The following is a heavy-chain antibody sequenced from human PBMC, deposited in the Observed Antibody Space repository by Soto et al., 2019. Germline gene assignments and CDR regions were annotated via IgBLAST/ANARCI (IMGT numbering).Heavy chain of an antibody. J-gene: IGHJ6*02. CDR2: IHPNTGGT. CDR1: GYPYTNSY. V-gene: IGHV1-2*02. Sequence: ASVKVSCKASGYPYTNSYMHWVRQAPGQGLEWMGWIHPNTGGTNYAQKFQGRVTMTRDTSVSTVYMELNRLTSDDTAIYFCASDFRTRGWFRQAGNFAMDVWGQGTTVTVSS. CDR3: ASDFRTRGWFRQAGNFAMDV. D-gene: IGHD6-19*01.